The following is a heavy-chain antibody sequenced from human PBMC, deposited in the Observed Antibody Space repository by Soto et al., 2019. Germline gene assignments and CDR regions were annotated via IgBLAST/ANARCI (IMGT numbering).Heavy chain of an antibody. Sequence: QVQLVESGGGVVQPGRSLRLSCAASGFTFSSYGMHWVRQAPGKGLEWVAVIWYDGSNKYYADSVKGRFTISRDNSKNTLYLQMNSLRAEDTAVYYCAREQDCISTSCYYDYWGQGTLVTVSS. CDR1: GFTFSSYG. D-gene: IGHD2-2*01. J-gene: IGHJ4*02. CDR2: IWYDGSNK. V-gene: IGHV3-33*01. CDR3: AREQDCISTSCYYDY.